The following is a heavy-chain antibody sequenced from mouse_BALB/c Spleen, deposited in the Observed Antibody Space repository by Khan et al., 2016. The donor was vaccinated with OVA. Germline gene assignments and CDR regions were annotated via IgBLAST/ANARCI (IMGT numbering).Heavy chain of an antibody. V-gene: IGHV1-87*01. Sequence: VQLQESGAELARPGASVKLSCKASGYTFTSYWMQWVKQRPGQGLEWIGAIYPGDGDTRYTQKFKGKATLTADKSSSTAYMQLSSLASEDSAVYYCATIYYDYGWDQGTLVTVSA. CDR2: IYPGDGDT. D-gene: IGHD2-4*01. CDR1: GYTFTSYW. CDR3: ATIYYDYG. J-gene: IGHJ3*02.